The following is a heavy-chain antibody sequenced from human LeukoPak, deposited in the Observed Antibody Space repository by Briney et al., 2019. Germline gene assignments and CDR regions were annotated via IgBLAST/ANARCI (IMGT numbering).Heavy chain of an antibody. CDR3: ARTPQGAFDY. J-gene: IGHJ4*02. CDR2: IRYDGSNK. Sequence: GGSQRLSCAASGFTFSSYGMHWVRQAPGKGLEWVAFIRYDGSNKYYADSVKGRFTISRDNSKNTLYLQMNSLRAEDTAVYYCARTPQGAFDYWGQGTLVTVSS. CDR1: GFTFSSYG. V-gene: IGHV3-30*02. D-gene: IGHD4/OR15-4a*01.